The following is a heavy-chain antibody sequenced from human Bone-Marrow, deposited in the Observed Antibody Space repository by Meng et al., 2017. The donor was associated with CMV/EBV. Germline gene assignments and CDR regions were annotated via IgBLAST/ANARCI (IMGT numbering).Heavy chain of an antibody. Sequence: SETLSLTCTVSGGSIRSYYWSWIRQPPGKGLEWIGYFYNSGITNYNPSLKSRVTISVDTPKNQFSLRLSSVTAADTAVYYCARGGRYSYSWYGFYCFWGPGTLVAVSS. V-gene: IGHV4-59*01. CDR1: GGSIRSYY. J-gene: IGHJ4*02. D-gene: IGHD6-13*01. CDR3: ARGGRYSYSWYGFYCF. CDR2: FYNSGIT.